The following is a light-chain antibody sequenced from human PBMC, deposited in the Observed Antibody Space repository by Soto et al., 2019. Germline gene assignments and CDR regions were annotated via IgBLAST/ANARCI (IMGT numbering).Light chain of an antibody. CDR1: SSHIGPNA. CDR2: NNN. Sequence: QSVLTQPPSASGTPGQKVTISGSGSSSHIGPNAVNWYQQLPGTAPNLRLYNNNQRPSGVSDRFSGSKSGTSASLAISGLQADDDADYHCAAWDDSLNGLVFGTGTKLTVL. V-gene: IGLV1-44*01. CDR3: AAWDDSLNGLV. J-gene: IGLJ1*01.